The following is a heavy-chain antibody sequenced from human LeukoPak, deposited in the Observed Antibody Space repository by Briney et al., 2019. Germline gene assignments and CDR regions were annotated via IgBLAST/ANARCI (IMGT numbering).Heavy chain of an antibody. J-gene: IGHJ6*02. D-gene: IGHD2-15*01. CDR3: AKDAVVAATIYYYYYYGMDV. V-gene: IGHV3-23*01. CDR2: ISGSGGST. Sequence: TGGSLRLSCAASGFTFSSYSMNWVRQAPGKGLEWVSAISGSGGSTYYADSVKGRFTISRDNSKNTLYLQMNSLRAEDTAVYYCAKDAVVAATIYYYYYYGMDVWGQGTTVTVSS. CDR1: GFTFSSYS.